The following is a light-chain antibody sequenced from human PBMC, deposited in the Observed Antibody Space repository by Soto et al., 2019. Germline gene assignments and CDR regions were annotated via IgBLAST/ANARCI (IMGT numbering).Light chain of an antibody. V-gene: IGLV2-14*01. CDR2: EVS. CDR1: SSDVGGYNY. J-gene: IGLJ2*01. Sequence: QSVLTQPASVSGSPGQSITISCTGTSSDVGGYNYVSWYQQHPGKAPQLMMYEVSNRPSGVSNRFSGSKSGNTASLTISGLQAEDEGNYYCSSYTSSSTVVFGGGTKVTVL. CDR3: SSYTSSSTVV.